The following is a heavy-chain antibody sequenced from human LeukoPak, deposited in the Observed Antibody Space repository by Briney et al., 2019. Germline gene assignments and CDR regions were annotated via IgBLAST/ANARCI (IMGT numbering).Heavy chain of an antibody. V-gene: IGHV4-34*01. D-gene: IGHD3-10*01. CDR1: GGSFSGYY. CDR2: INHSGST. J-gene: IGHJ4*02. Sequence: SETLSLTCAVYGGSFSGYYWSWIRQPPGKGLEWIGEINHSGSTNYNPSLKSRVTMSVDTSKNQFSLKLSSVTAADTAVYYCARDLRYGSGSSWDYWGQGTLVTVSS. CDR3: ARDLRYGSGSSWDY.